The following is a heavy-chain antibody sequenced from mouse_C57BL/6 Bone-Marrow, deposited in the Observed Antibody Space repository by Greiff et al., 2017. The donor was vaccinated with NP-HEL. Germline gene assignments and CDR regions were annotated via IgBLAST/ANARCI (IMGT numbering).Heavy chain of an antibody. CDR2: IWSGGST. V-gene: IGHV2-2*01. D-gene: IGHD1-1*01. Sequence: VQLQESGPGLVQPSQSLSITCTVSGFSLTSYGVHWVRQSPGKGLEWLGVIWSGGSTDYNAAFISRLSISKDNSKSQVFFKMNSLQADDTAIYYCARNGYYYGSSYYAMDYWGQGTSVTVSS. J-gene: IGHJ4*01. CDR3: ARNGYYYGSSYYAMDY. CDR1: GFSLTSYG.